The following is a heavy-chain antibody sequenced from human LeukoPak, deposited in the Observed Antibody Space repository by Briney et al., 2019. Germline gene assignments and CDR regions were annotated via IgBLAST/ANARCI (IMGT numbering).Heavy chain of an antibody. CDR2: INHSGST. CDR3: ARLMVVRGVIRYYYYYMDV. J-gene: IGHJ6*03. CDR1: GGSFSGYY. Sequence: SETLSLTCAVYGGSFSGYYWSWIRQPPGKGLEWIGEINHSGSTNYNPSLKSRVTISVDTSKNQFSLKLSSVTAADTAVYYCARLMVVRGVIRYYYYYMDVWGKGTTVTISS. V-gene: IGHV4-34*01. D-gene: IGHD3-10*01.